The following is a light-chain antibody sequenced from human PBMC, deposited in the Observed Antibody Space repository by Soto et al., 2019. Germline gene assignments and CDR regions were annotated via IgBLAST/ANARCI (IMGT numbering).Light chain of an antibody. CDR1: SSNIGTSS. J-gene: IGLJ1*01. CDR2: TTN. Sequence: QSALPQPHSASGTPGQRVTISCSGSSSNIGTSSVHWFQQLPGTAPKLLISTTNQRPSGVPERFSGSKSGTSASLAISGLQSEDEADYYCAAWDDSLNGHAFGTGTKVTVL. CDR3: AAWDDSLNGHA. V-gene: IGLV1-44*01.